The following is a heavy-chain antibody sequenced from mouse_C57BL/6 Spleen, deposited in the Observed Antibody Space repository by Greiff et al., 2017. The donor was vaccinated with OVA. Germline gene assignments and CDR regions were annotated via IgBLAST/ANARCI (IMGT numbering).Heavy chain of an antibody. CDR2: IDPEDGET. CDR3: AEMAWFAY. J-gene: IGHJ3*01. CDR1: GFNIKDYY. V-gene: IGHV14-2*01. Sequence: VQLQQSGAELVKPGASVKLSCTASGFNIKDYYMHWVKQRPEQGLEWIGRIDPEDGETKYAPNFQGKATITADTSSNTAYLQLSSLTSEYTAVYYCAEMAWFAYWGQGTLVTVSA.